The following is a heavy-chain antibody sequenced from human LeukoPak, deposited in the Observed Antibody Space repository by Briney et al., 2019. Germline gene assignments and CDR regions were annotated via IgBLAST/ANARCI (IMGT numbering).Heavy chain of an antibody. Sequence: ASVKVSCKASGYTFTSYAISWVRQAPGQGLEWMGGIIPIFGTANYAQKFQGRVTITADKSTSTAYMELSSLRSEDTAVYYCARIGAPITIFGVARNYYYMDVWGKGTTVTVSS. D-gene: IGHD3-3*01. CDR3: ARIGAPITIFGVARNYYYMDV. J-gene: IGHJ6*03. CDR2: IIPIFGTA. CDR1: GYTFTSYA. V-gene: IGHV1-69*06.